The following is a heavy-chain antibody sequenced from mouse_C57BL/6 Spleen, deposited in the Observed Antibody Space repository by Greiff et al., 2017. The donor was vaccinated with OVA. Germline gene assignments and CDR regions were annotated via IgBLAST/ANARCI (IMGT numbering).Heavy chain of an antibody. Sequence: VQLKESGAELVRPGASVTLSCKASGYTFTDYEMHWVKQTPVHGLEWIGAIDPETGGTAYNQKFKGKAILTADKSSSTAYMELRSLTSEDSAVYYCTRKLALRSYYFDYWGQGTTLTVSS. J-gene: IGHJ2*01. V-gene: IGHV1-15*01. CDR3: TRKLALRSYYFDY. D-gene: IGHD1-1*01. CDR1: GYTFTDYE. CDR2: IDPETGGT.